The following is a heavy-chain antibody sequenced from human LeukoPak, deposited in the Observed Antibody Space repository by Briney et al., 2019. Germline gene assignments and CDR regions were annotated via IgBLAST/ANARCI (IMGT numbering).Heavy chain of an antibody. V-gene: IGHV4-39*07. D-gene: IGHD3-22*01. CDR1: GGSISSSSYY. CDR2: IYHSGST. Sequence: PSETLSLTCTVSGGSISSSSYYWGWIRQPPGKGLEWIGTIYHSGSTYYNPSLKSRVTISVDTSKNQFSLKLSSVTAADTAVYYCARWGLTYSFDSSGYSGYFDYWSQGTLVTVSS. CDR3: ARWGLTYSFDSSGYSGYFDY. J-gene: IGHJ4*02.